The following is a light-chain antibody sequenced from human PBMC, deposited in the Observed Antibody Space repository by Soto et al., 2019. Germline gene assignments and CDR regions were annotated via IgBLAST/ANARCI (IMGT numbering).Light chain of an antibody. CDR1: SSYFGTYNL. CDR2: EAT. J-gene: IGLJ1*01. V-gene: IGLV2-23*01. Sequence: QSVLTQPASVSGSPGQSITISCTGTSSYFGTYNLVSWYQHHPGKAPTLLIYEATKRPPGVSDRFSGSKSGNTASLTISGLQAEDGADYYCCSYAGSSTFVFETGTKVTVL. CDR3: CSYAGSSTFV.